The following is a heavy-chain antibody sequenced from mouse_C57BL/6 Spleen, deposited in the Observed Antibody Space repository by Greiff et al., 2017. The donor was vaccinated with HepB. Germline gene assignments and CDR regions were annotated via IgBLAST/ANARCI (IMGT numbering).Heavy chain of an antibody. J-gene: IGHJ3*01. Sequence: VQLQQPGAELVKPGASVKLSCKASGYTFTSYWMQWVKQRPGQGLEWIGEIDPSDSYTNYNQKFKGKATLTVDTSSSTAYMQLSSLTSEDSAVYYCARSGVYGSSAWFAYWGQGTLVTVSA. CDR1: GYTFTSYW. CDR2: IDPSDSYT. V-gene: IGHV1-50*01. D-gene: IGHD1-1*01. CDR3: ARSGVYGSSAWFAY.